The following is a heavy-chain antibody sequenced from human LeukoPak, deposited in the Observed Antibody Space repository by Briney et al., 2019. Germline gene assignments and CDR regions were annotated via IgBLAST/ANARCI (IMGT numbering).Heavy chain of an antibody. D-gene: IGHD5-12*01. CDR3: ARVGGGYSGYDLLDY. CDR1: GYTFTSYA. J-gene: IGHJ4*02. Sequence: ASVKVSCKASGYTFTSYAMNWVRQAPGQGLEWMGWMNPNSGNTGYAQKFQGRVTMTRNTSISTAYMELSSLRSEDTAVYYCARVGGGYSGYDLLDYWGQGTLVTVSS. V-gene: IGHV1-8*02. CDR2: MNPNSGNT.